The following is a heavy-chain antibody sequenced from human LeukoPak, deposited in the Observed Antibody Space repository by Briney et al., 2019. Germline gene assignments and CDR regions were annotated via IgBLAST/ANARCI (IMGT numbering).Heavy chain of an antibody. CDR3: ARLPIPAAFDI. CDR1: GFTVSTNY. CDR2: IKQDGSEK. D-gene: IGHD2-2*01. Sequence: GGSLRLSCAASGFTVSTNYMTWIRQAPGKGLEWVANIKQDGSEKYYVDSVKGRFTISRDNAKNSLYLQMNSLRAEDTAVYYCARLPIPAAFDIWGQGTMVTVSS. J-gene: IGHJ3*02. V-gene: IGHV3-7*01.